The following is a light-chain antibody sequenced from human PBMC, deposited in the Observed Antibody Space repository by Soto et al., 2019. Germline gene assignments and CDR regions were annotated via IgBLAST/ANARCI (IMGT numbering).Light chain of an antibody. CDR3: QSYDSSLSALYV. CDR1: SSNIGAGYD. Sequence: QSVLTQPPSVSGARGQRVTISCTGSSSNIGAGYDVHWYQQLPGTAPKLLIYGNSNRPSGVPDRFSGSKSGTSASLAITGLQAEDEADYYCQSYDSSLSALYVFGTGTKVTVL. CDR2: GNS. J-gene: IGLJ1*01. V-gene: IGLV1-40*01.